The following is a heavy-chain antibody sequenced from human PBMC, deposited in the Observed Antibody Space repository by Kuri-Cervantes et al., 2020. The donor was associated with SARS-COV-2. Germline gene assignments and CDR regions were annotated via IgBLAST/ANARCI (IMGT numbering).Heavy chain of an antibody. CDR1: GYSISSGYY. CDR3: ARRGAGSSSAAFDI. D-gene: IGHD6-6*01. V-gene: IGHV4-38-2*01. Sequence: GSLRLSCAVSGYSISSGYYWGWIRQPPGKGLEWIGSIYHSGSTYYNPSLKSRVTISVDTSMNQFSLKLSSVTAADTAVYYCARRGAGSSSAAFDIWGQGTMVTVSS. CDR2: IYHSGST. J-gene: IGHJ3*02.